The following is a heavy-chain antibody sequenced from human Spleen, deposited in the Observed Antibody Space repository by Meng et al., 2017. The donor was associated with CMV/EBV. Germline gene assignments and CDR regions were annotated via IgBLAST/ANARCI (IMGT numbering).Heavy chain of an antibody. J-gene: IGHJ4*02. CDR2: IIPIFGTA. D-gene: IGHD5-24*01. Sequence: ASGGTFSSSAISWVRQAPGQGLEWMGGIIPIFGTANYAQKFQGRVTITTDESTSTAYMELSSLRSEDTAAYYCAREGWLQLRGYFDYWGQGTLVTVSS. V-gene: IGHV1-69*05. CDR3: AREGWLQLRGYFDY. CDR1: GGTFSSSA.